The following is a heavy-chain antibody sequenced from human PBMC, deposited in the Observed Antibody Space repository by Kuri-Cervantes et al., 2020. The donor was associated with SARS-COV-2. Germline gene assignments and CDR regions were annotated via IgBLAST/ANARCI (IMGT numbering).Heavy chain of an antibody. V-gene: IGHV1-18*01. CDR2: INGYNGNT. Sequence: ASVTVSCKASGFTLINYGISWVRQAPGQGLEWMGWINGYNGNTEYAQNLQGRVTMTTDTSTNTAYMELRSLRSDDTAMYYCARDYCSKTNCYIRGMSNYYYGMDAWGQGTTVTVSS. CDR3: ARDYCSKTNCYIRGMSNYYYGMDA. J-gene: IGHJ6*02. D-gene: IGHD2-2*02. CDR1: GFTLINYG.